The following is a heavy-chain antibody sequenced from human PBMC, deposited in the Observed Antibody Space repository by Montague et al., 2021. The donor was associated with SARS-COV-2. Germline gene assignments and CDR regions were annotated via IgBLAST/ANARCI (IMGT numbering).Heavy chain of an antibody. CDR2: IYYSGST. D-gene: IGHD2-15*01. Sequence: SETLSLTCTVSGGSISSYYWSWIRQSPGKGLEWIGYIYYSGSTNYNPSLKSRVTISVDTSKNQFSLKLSSVTAADTAVYYCARRSLGYCSGGSCYSAFDPWG. CDR1: GGSISSYY. J-gene: IGHJ5*02. CDR3: ARRSLGYCSGGSCYSAFDP. V-gene: IGHV4-59*01.